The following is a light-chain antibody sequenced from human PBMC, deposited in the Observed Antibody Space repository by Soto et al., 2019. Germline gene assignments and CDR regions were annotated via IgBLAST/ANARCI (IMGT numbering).Light chain of an antibody. CDR3: QQYGGSPWT. CDR1: QTVSGSQ. Sequence: EIELTQSPGTLSLSPGERATLSCRASQTVSGSQLAWYQQGPGQPPRLLIFDASRRATGIPDRFSGSGSGTDFSLTISRLEPEDFAVYYCQQYGGSPWTFGQGTKVDIK. CDR2: DAS. V-gene: IGKV3-20*01. J-gene: IGKJ1*01.